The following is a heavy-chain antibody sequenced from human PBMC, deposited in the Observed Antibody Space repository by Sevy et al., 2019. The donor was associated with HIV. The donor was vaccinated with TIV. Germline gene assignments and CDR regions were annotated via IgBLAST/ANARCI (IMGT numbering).Heavy chain of an antibody. Sequence: SETLSLTCAVSGDSISSDSWWTWVRQSPEKGLEWIGESYHDGRTNYNPSLWGRATIPVDMSKNQFSLDLTSVTAADTAVYYCVREVGHLMRIDYWGQGTLVTVSS. CDR3: VREVGHLMRIDY. V-gene: IGHV4-4*02. J-gene: IGHJ4*02. CDR1: GDSISSDSW. CDR2: SYHDGRT.